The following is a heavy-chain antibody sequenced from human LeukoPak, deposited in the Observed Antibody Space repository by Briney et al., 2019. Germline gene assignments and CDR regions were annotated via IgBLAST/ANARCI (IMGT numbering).Heavy chain of an antibody. J-gene: IGHJ4*02. Sequence: GGSLRLSCAASGFTFRNYAMSWVRQAPGKGLEWVSTLSVGGTTYYADSVRGRFTIPRDNSKNTLYLQMNSLRAEDTAIYYCGKGGGEDWPFDYWGQGTLVTVSS. V-gene: IGHV3-23*01. CDR2: LSVGGTT. D-gene: IGHD3-16*01. CDR1: GFTFRNYA. CDR3: GKGGGEDWPFDY.